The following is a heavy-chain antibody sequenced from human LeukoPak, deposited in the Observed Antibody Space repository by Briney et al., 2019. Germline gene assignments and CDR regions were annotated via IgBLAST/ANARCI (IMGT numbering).Heavy chain of an antibody. V-gene: IGHV3-23*01. CDR1: GFTLTTYA. CDR3: ARAHSSSSTFDL. CDR2: ISGSGDST. Sequence: GGSLRLSCAASGFTLTTYAMSGVPQAPGKGLEWVSAISGSGDSTYYADSVKGRFTISRDNTKNTLYLQLNSLRADDTAVYYCARAHSSSSTFDLWGQGTLVTVSS. J-gene: IGHJ4*02. D-gene: IGHD6-6*01.